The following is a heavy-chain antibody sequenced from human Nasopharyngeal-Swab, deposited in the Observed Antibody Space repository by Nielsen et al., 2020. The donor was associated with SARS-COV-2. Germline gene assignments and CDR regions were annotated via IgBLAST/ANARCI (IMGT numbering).Heavy chain of an antibody. J-gene: IGHJ4*02. Sequence: GESPKISCVASGFPFSDSAIHWVRHASGEGLEWVARIRSKCNNYATAYSASVKGRFIIFRDDPTNTAYLQMNSLKTEDTAMYYCTRCGGGCYSGRDYWGQGTLVTVSS. CDR3: TRCGGGCYSGRDY. V-gene: IGHV3-73*01. CDR2: IRSKCNNYAT. CDR1: GFPFSDSA. D-gene: IGHD2-15*01.